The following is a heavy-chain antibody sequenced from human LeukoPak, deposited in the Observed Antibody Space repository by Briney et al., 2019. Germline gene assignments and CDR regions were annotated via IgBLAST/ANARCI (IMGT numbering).Heavy chain of an antibody. CDR2: IYYSGST. Sequence: PSETLSLTCNVAGGSIISYYWGWIPAPPGEGLEWVWYIYYSGSTNYNPSLKSRVTISIDTSKKQFSLNLSSVTAADTAVYYCATGYNNNWNGRFQFDYWGQGTLVTVSS. CDR1: GGSIISYY. J-gene: IGHJ4*02. CDR3: ATGYNNNWNGRFQFDY. D-gene: IGHD1-1*01. V-gene: IGHV4-59*08.